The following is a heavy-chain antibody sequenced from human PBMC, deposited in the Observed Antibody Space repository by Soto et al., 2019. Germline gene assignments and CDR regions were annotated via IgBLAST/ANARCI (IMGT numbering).Heavy chain of an antibody. V-gene: IGHV3-23*01. CDR2: ISGSGGST. CDR3: AKDRGFGELLEAEYFQH. Sequence: GGSLRLSCAASGFTFSSYAMSWVRQAPGKGLEWVSAISGSGGSTYYADSVKGRFTISRDNSKNTLYLQMNSLRAEDTAVYYCAKDRGFGELLEAEYFQHWGQGTLVTVSS. D-gene: IGHD3-10*01. J-gene: IGHJ1*01. CDR1: GFTFSSYA.